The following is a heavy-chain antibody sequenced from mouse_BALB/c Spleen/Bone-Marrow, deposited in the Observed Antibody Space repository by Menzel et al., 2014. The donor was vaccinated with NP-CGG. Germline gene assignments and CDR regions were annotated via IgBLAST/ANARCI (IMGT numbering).Heavy chain of an antibody. V-gene: IGHV14-3*02. CDR1: GFNIKDTY. CDR2: IDPANGNT. D-gene: IGHD1-1*01. CDR3: ASYYYGRYFDV. J-gene: IGHJ1*01. Sequence: VHLQQSGAELVKPGASVKLSCTASGFNIKDTYMHWVKQRPEQGLEWIGRIDPANGNTKYDPKFQGKATITADTSSNTAYLQLSSLTSEDTAFYYCASYYYGRYFDVWGAGTTVTVSS.